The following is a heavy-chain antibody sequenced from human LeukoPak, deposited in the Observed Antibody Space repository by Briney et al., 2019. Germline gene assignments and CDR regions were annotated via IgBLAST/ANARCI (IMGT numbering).Heavy chain of an antibody. CDR2: IYYSGST. V-gene: IGHV4-39*01. CDR3: ARARYYYDSSGYGFDY. CDR1: GGSISSSSYY. J-gene: IGHJ4*02. D-gene: IGHD3-22*01. Sequence: SETLSLTCTVSGGSISSSSYYWGWIRQPPGKGLEWIGSIYYSGSTYYNPSLKSRVTISVDTSKNQFSLKLSYVTAADTAVYYCARARYYYDSSGYGFDYWGQGTLVTVSS.